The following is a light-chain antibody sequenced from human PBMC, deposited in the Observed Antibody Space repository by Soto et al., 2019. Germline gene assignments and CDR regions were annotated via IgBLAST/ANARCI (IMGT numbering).Light chain of an antibody. V-gene: IGKV3-11*01. Sequence: EIVLTQSPATLSLSPWERATLSCMASQSVSSSLAWYQQKPGQAPRLLISDTSNRATGIPARFSGSGSGTDFTLTISSLEPEDFAVYYCKQRSNWRITFGQGTRLEIK. J-gene: IGKJ5*01. CDR3: KQRSNWRIT. CDR1: QSVSSS. CDR2: DTS.